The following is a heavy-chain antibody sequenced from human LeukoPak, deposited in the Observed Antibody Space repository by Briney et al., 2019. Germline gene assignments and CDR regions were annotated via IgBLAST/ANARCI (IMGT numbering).Heavy chain of an antibody. CDR3: AGSAPSYYEAFGF. Sequence: SETLSLTCAVYGGSFSGYYWSWTRQPPGKGLEWIGEINHSGSTNYNPSLKSRVTISVDTSKNQFSLKLSPVTAADTAVYSFAGSAPSYYEAFGFWGRGILVTVSA. CDR1: GGSFSGYY. CDR2: INHSGST. J-gene: IGHJ4*02. V-gene: IGHV4-34*01. D-gene: IGHD3-22*01.